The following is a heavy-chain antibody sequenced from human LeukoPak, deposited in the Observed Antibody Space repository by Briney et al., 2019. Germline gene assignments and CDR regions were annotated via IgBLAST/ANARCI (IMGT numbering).Heavy chain of an antibody. Sequence: GGSLRLSCAASGFTFSSYAMSWVRQAPGKGLEWVSGISGGGGSTYYADSVKGRFTISRDTSKNTLYLQMNSLRAEDTAIYYCAKDFSTTVRGVISHWGQGTLVTVSS. CDR2: ISGGGGST. V-gene: IGHV3-23*01. J-gene: IGHJ4*02. D-gene: IGHD3-10*01. CDR3: AKDFSTTVRGVISH. CDR1: GFTFSSYA.